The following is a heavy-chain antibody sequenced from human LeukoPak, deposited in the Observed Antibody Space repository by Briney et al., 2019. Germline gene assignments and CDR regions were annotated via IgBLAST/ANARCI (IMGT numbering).Heavy chain of an antibody. CDR1: CGSSSSYSYY. Sequence: SETLSLTCSTSCGSSSSYSYYWGWIRQPAGKGLEWIGRIYTSGSTNYNPSLKSRVTISVDTSKNQFSLKLNSVTAADTAVYYCARGRNYYFWSGYYTFDYWGQGTLVTVSS. V-gene: IGHV4-61*02. CDR2: IYTSGST. J-gene: IGHJ4*02. D-gene: IGHD3-3*01. CDR3: ARGRNYYFWSGYYTFDY.